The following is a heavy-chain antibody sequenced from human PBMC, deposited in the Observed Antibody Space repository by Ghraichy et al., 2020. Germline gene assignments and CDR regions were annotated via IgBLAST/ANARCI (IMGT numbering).Heavy chain of an antibody. J-gene: IGHJ6*02. CDR1: GGSISSYY. V-gene: IGHV4-59*08. CDR2: IYYSGST. Sequence: SETLSLTCTVSGGSISSYYWSWIRQPPGKGLEWIGYIYYSGSTNYNPSLKSRVTISVDTSKNQFSLKLSSVTAADTAVYYCARHGYGSGSYYEYYYYGMDVWGQGTTVTVSS. D-gene: IGHD3-10*01. CDR3: ARHGYGSGSYYEYYYYGMDV.